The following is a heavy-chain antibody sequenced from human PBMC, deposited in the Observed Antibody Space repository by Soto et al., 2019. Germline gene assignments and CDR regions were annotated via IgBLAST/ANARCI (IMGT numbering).Heavy chain of an antibody. CDR1: GFTFSSYA. Sequence: GGSLRLSCAASGFTFSSYAMSWVRQAPGKGLEWVSTISTSGSGTYYADSVKGRFTISRDNSKNTLYLQMNSLRAEDTAVYYCAKGAYDYDFRFDHGGQGTLVTVS. CDR2: ISTSGSGT. CDR3: AKGAYDYDFRFDH. V-gene: IGHV3-23*01. D-gene: IGHD4-17*01. J-gene: IGHJ4*02.